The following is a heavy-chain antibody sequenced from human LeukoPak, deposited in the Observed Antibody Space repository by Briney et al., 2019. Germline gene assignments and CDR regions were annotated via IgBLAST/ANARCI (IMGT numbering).Heavy chain of an antibody. V-gene: IGHV4-59*01. CDR1: GDSISRYY. J-gene: IGHJ2*01. D-gene: IGHD1-26*01. Sequence: SETLSLTCTVSGDSISRYYGSWIRQPPGKGLEWLGYIYYSGSTNYNPSLKSRVTISVDTSKNQFSLKLSSVTAADTAVYYCARGQGRYYPWYFDLWGRGTLVTVSS. CDR2: IYYSGST. CDR3: ARGQGRYYPWYFDL.